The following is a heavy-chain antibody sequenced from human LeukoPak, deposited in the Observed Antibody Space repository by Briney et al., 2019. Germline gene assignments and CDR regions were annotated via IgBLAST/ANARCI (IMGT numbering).Heavy chain of an antibody. V-gene: IGHV1-2*02. CDR2: INPNSGGT. D-gene: IGHD2-15*01. J-gene: IGHJ4*02. CDR3: ARVYTVAAAYFDY. Sequence: ASVKVSCKASGYTFTGYYIHWVRQAPGQGLEWMGWINPNSGGTNYAQKFQGRVTMTRDTSISTAYMELSRLRSDDTAVYYCARVYTVAAAYFDYWGQGTLVTVSS. CDR1: GYTFTGYY.